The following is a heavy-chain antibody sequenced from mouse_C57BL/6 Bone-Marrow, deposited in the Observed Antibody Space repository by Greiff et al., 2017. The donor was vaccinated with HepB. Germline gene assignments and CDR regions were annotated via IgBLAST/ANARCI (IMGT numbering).Heavy chain of an antibody. V-gene: IGHV5-9-1*02. J-gene: IGHJ3*01. CDR2: ISSGGDYI. Sequence: EVQRVESGEGLVKPGGSLKLSCAASGFTFSSYAMSWVRQTPEKRLEWVAYISSGGDYIYYADTVKGRFTISRDNARNTLYLQMSSLKSEDTAMYYCTRGEENFHWFAYWGQGTLVTVSA. CDR3: TRGEENFHWFAY. CDR1: GFTFSSYA.